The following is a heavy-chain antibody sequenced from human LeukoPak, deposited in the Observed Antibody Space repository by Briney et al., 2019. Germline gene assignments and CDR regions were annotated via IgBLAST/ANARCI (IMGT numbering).Heavy chain of an antibody. CDR1: XXXXXXXX. CDR3: ASYIAAAGTFSSY. V-gene: IGHV3-48*01. J-gene: IGHJ4*02. CDR2: ISSSSSTI. D-gene: IGHD6-13*01. Sequence: XSLXLSCAAXXXXXXXXXXXXVRQAXXXXXXWXXXISSSSSTIYYADSVKGRFTISRDNAKNSLYLQMNSLRAEDTAVYYCASYIAAAGTFSSYWGQGTLVTVSS.